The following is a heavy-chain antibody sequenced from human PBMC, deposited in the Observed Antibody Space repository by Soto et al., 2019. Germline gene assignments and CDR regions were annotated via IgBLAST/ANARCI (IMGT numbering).Heavy chain of an antibody. D-gene: IGHD6-19*01. J-gene: IGHJ4*02. CDR2: ISEDGGNK. V-gene: IGHV3-30-3*01. CDR1: GLTFTSYA. Sequence: QVHLVESGGGVVQAGRSLRLSCTASGLTFTSYAIHWVRQAPGKGLEWVSLISEDGGNKYFAESVRGRFLFSRDNYKNTVYLQMNSLRPEDTAVYFCARRLTSTVSALGYWGQGTLVTVSS. CDR3: ARRLTSTVSALGY.